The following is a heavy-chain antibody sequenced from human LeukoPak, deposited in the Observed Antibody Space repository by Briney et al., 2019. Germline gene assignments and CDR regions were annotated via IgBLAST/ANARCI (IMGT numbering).Heavy chain of an antibody. CDR2: MSVNGGNT. CDR1: GFTFGSYA. J-gene: IGHJ4*02. CDR3: AKAGRNTVITFYFDY. Sequence: GGSLRLSCAASGFTFGSYAMSWVRQAPGKGPECVSVMSVNGGNTFYADSVKGRFTISSDNSNNTLYLQMNSLRAEDTAVYYCAKAGRNTVITFYFDYWGQGTLVTVSS. V-gene: IGHV3-23*01. D-gene: IGHD3-22*01.